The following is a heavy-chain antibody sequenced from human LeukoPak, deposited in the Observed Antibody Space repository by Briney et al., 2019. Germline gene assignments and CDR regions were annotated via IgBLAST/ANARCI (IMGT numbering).Heavy chain of an antibody. Sequence: GGSLRLSCAASRFTFSNYAMHWVRQAPGKGLEWVAVISYDGSDKYYADSVKGRFTISRDNSKHTLYLHMSSLRAEDTAVYYCARDKIVGARMDYWGQGTLVTVSS. CDR3: ARDKIVGARMDY. D-gene: IGHD1-26*01. CDR2: ISYDGSDK. J-gene: IGHJ4*02. CDR1: RFTFSNYA. V-gene: IGHV3-30-3*01.